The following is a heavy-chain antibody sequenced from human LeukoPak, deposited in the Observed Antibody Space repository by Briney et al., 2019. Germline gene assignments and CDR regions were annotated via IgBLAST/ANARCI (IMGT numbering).Heavy chain of an antibody. V-gene: IGHV4-59*08. CDR2: IYHSGNT. CDR1: GGSISSYY. D-gene: IGHD1/OR15-1a*01. CDR3: ARQPSGTAAFDI. Sequence: PSETLSLTCAVSGGSISSYYWSWTRQSPGKGLEWIAYIYHSGNTNYNPSFKSRVTISVDTSKNQFSLKLTSVAAADTPIYYCARQPSGTAAFDIWGQGTMVTVSS. J-gene: IGHJ3*02.